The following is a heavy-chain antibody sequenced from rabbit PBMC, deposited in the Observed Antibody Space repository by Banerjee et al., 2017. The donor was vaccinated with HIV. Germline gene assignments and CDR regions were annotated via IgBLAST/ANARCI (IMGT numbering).Heavy chain of an antibody. CDR2: IYIASETT. CDR1: GSSLSSGA. J-gene: IGHJ4*01. CDR3: ARYSSGWDYFDL. V-gene: IGHV1S47*01. Sequence: ASGSSLSSGAMSWVRQAPGKGLEWVGYIYIASETTDYASWVHGRFTISRSTSLNTVTLKMTSLTGADTATYFCARYSSGWDYFDLWGPGTLVTVS. D-gene: IGHD4-1*01.